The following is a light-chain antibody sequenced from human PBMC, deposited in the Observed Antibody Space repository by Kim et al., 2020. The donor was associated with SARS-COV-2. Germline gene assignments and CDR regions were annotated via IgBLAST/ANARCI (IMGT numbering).Light chain of an antibody. CDR3: QQYNNWPHT. J-gene: IGKJ2*01. CDR1: QSVSSD. V-gene: IGKV3-15*01. Sequence: SVSPGERATHSCRASQSVSSDLAWYQQKPGQAPRLLIYGASTRTSGIPVRFSGSGSGTEFTLTISSLQSEDFALYYCQQYNNWPHTFGQGTNLEI. CDR2: GAS.